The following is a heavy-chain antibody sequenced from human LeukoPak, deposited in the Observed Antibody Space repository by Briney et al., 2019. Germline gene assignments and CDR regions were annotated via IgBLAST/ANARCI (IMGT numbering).Heavy chain of an antibody. J-gene: IGHJ4*02. Sequence: GASVKVSRKASGFTFTSSAVQWVRQARGQRLEWIGWIVVGSGNTNYAQKFQERVTITRDMSTSTAYMELSSLRSEDTAVYYCAVSGGSSSLLFDYWGQGTLVTVSS. CDR1: GFTFTSSA. V-gene: IGHV1-58*01. CDR3: AVSGGSSSLLFDY. D-gene: IGHD6-13*01. CDR2: IVVGSGNT.